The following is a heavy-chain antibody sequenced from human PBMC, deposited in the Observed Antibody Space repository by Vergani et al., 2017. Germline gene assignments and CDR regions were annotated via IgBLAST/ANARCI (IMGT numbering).Heavy chain of an antibody. D-gene: IGHD3-22*01. V-gene: IGHV1-69*01. Sequence: QVQLVQSGAEVKKPGSSVKVSCKASGGTFSSYAISWVRQAPGQGLEWMGGIIPIFGTANYAQKFQGRVTITADESTSTAYMELSSLRSDDTAVYYCARSYDSVRGDAFDIWGQGTMVTVSS. CDR3: ARSYDSVRGDAFDI. J-gene: IGHJ3*02. CDR1: GGTFSSYA. CDR2: IIPIFGTA.